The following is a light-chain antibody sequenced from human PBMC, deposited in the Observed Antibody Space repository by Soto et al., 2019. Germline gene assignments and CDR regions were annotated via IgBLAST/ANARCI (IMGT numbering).Light chain of an antibody. CDR1: KSDSGVYDF. V-gene: IGLV2-8*01. J-gene: IGLJ1*01. CDR3: KSYAGSNTYV. Sequence: QSVRTQPPSASGSPGQSVAISCTRTKSDSGVYDFVSWYQHHPGKAPRLIIYEVVQRPSGVPDRFSGSKSGNTASLTVSALQAADEADYFCKSYAGSNTYVFGSATTVTVL. CDR2: EVV.